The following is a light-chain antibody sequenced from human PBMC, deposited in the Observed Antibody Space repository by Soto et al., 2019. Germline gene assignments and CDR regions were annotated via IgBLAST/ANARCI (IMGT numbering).Light chain of an antibody. CDR3: QQYYNWPPYT. V-gene: IGKV3-15*01. CDR1: RSVSSN. J-gene: IGKJ2*01. CDR2: GAS. Sequence: EIVMTQSPATLSVSPGERATLSCRASRSVSSNLAWFQQKPGQAPRLLIYGASTRATGIPVRFSGRGSGTEFTLTISSLQSEDFAVYYCQQYYNWPPYTFGQGTKLEI.